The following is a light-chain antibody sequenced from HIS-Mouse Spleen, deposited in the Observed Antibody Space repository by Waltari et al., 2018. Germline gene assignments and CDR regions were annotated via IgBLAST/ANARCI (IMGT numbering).Light chain of an antibody. V-gene: IGLV2-11*01. CDR2: DVS. Sequence: QSALTQPRSVSGSPGQSVTISCTGTSSDVGGYNHVPWYQQHPGKAPKLMIYDVSKRPSGVPDRFSGSKSGNTASLTISGLQAEDEADYYCCSYAGSYTFEGVFGGGTKLTVL. J-gene: IGLJ3*02. CDR3: CSYAGSYTFEGV. CDR1: SSDVGGYNH.